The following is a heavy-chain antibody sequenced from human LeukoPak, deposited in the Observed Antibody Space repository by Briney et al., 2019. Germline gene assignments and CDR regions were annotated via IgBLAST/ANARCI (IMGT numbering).Heavy chain of an antibody. CDR3: ARGLVIGHTFDY. CDR1: GGTISRYY. V-gene: IGHV4-59*01. J-gene: IGHJ4*02. D-gene: IGHD3-9*01. CDR2: IYYSGST. Sequence: SETLSITCTDSGGTISRYYWRWIRQPPGKGLEWIGYIYYSGSTNYNPSLKSRVTISADTSKNQFSLNLSSVSAADTAVYYCARGLVIGHTFDYWGQGNLVTVSS.